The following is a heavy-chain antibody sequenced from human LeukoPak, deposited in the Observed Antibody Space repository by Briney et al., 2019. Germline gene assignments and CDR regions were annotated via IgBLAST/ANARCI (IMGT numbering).Heavy chain of an antibody. Sequence: GGSLRLSCAASGFTFSSYSMNWVRQAPGEGLEWVSYISSLSGTIYYADSMKGRFTISRDNAKNSLYLQMNSLRAEDTAVYYCARTRGPLLPEHWGQGTLVTVSS. J-gene: IGHJ1*01. CDR2: ISSLSGTI. CDR3: ARTRGPLLPEH. V-gene: IGHV3-48*04. CDR1: GFTFSSYS. D-gene: IGHD3-22*01.